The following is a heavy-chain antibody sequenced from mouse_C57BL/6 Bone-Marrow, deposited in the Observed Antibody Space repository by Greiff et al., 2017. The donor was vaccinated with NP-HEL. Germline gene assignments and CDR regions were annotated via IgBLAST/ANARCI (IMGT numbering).Heavy chain of an antibody. V-gene: IGHV5-16*01. CDR3: AREHYDGIDY. CDR2: INYDGSST. J-gene: IGHJ2*01. D-gene: IGHD1-1*01. CDR1: GFTFSDYY. Sequence: EVKVVESEGGLVQPGSSMKLSCTASGFTFSDYYMAWVRQVPEKGLEWVANINYDGSSTYYLDSLKSRFIISRDNAKNILYLQMSSLKSEDTATYYCAREHYDGIDYWGQGTTLTVSS.